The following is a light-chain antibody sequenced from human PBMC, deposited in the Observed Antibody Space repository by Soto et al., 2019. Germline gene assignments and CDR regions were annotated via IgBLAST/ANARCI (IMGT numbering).Light chain of an antibody. CDR1: ESVDIN. CDR2: GAS. V-gene: IGKV3-15*01. CDR3: QQYKNWPRT. J-gene: IGKJ1*01. Sequence: EIVLTQSPATLSVSPGEIVTLYFSASESVDINLAWYQQKPGQAPRLLIYGASTRATDMPGTFSGRGSGTEFTLTISSLQSEDFAVYYCQQYKNWPRTFGQGTKVDIK.